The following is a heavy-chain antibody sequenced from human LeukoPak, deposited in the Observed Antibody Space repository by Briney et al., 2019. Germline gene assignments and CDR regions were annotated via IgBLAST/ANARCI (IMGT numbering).Heavy chain of an antibody. CDR2: IYYSGST. D-gene: IGHD6-13*01. Sequence: PSETLSLTCTVSGGSISSYYWSWIRQPPGKGLEWIGYIYYSGSTNYNPSLKSRVTISVDTSKNQFSLKLSSVTAADTAVYYCARCLHSSSWDPRGYYYYMDVWGKGTTVTISS. J-gene: IGHJ6*03. CDR1: GGSISSYY. V-gene: IGHV4-59*01. CDR3: ARCLHSSSWDPRGYYYYMDV.